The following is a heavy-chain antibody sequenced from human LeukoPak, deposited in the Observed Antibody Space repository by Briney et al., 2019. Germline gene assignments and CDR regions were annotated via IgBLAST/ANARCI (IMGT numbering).Heavy chain of an antibody. J-gene: IGHJ4*02. V-gene: IGHV3-33*01. D-gene: IGHD5-24*01. Sequence: PGRSLRLSCAASGFTFSTYGFHWVRQAPGKGLEWVSNIWYNGNNKYYADSVKGRFTISRDNSENTVFLQMNSLRAEDTAVYYCAREEGIDGTSGINSWGQGTLVSVSS. CDR2: IWYNGNNK. CDR3: AREEGIDGTSGINS. CDR1: GFTFSTYG.